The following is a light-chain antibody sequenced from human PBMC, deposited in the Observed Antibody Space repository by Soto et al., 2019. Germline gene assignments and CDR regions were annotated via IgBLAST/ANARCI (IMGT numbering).Light chain of an antibody. CDR3: QQRSKMPLT. CDR1: QSVRNY. J-gene: IGKJ1*01. V-gene: IGKV3-11*01. CDR2: DAS. Sequence: EIVLTQSPATLSLSPGETATLSCRASQSVRNYLAWYQQKPGQAPRLLIYDASNRATGIPARFSGTGSETDFTLTISSLDPEDSAIYYCQQRSKMPLTFGHGTKVDIK.